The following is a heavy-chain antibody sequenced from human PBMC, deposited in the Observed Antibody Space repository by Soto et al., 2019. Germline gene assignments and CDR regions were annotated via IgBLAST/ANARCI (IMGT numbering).Heavy chain of an antibody. CDR2: IYYSGST. D-gene: IGHD3-22*01. CDR1: GGSISSYY. J-gene: IGHJ5*02. CDR3: ARGIGYYDSSDLRWFDP. Sequence: PSETLSLTCTVSGGSISSYYWSWIRQPPGKGLEWIGYIYYSGSTNYNPSLKSRVTISVDTSKNQFSLKLSSVTAADTAVYYCARGIGYYDSSDLRWFDPWGQGTLVTVSS. V-gene: IGHV4-59*01.